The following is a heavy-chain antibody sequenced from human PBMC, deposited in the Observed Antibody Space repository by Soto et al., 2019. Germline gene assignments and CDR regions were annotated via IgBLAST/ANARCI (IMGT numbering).Heavy chain of an antibody. D-gene: IGHD3-22*01. J-gene: IGHJ4*02. CDR1: GYTFTSYY. Sequence: GASVKVSCKASGYTFTSYYMHWVRQAPGQGLEWMGIINPSGGSTSYAQKFQGRVTMTRDTSTSTVYMELSSLRSEDTAVYYCARSSPTDYYDSSGYYESPAYWGQGTLVTVSS. CDR3: ARSSPTDYYDSSGYYESPAY. V-gene: IGHV1-46*01. CDR2: INPSGGST.